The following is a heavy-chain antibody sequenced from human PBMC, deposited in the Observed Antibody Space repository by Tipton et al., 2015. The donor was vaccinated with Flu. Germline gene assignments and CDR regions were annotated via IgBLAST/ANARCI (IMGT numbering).Heavy chain of an antibody. Sequence: TLSLTCAVYGGSFTDYYWSWIRQPPGKGLEWIGEIHHSGNTKYNPSLKSRVTISVDTSKNQFSLKVNSVTAADAAVYYCAGGAGYLWEMEYGGQGTLVTVSS. CDR3: AGGAGYLWEMEY. J-gene: IGHJ4*02. V-gene: IGHV4-34*01. D-gene: IGHD3-16*01. CDR1: GGSFTDYY. CDR2: IHHSGNT.